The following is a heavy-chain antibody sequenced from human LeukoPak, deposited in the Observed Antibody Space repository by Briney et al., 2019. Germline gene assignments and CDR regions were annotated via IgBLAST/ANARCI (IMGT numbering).Heavy chain of an antibody. CDR1: GCTFSSYA. J-gene: IGHJ4*02. D-gene: IGHD1-7*01. CDR3: AKDITGTTRFDY. Sequence: PGASLRLSCAASGCTFSSYAMSWVRQAPGKGLEWVSGISGSGGNTYYADSVKGRFTISRDSSKNTLYLQMDSLRAEDTAVYYCAKDITGTTRFDYWGQGTLVTVSS. V-gene: IGHV3-23*01. CDR2: ISGSGGNT.